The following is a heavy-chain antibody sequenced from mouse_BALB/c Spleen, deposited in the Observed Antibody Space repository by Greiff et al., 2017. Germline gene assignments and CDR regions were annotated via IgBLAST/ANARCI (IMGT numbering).Heavy chain of an antibody. V-gene: IGHV1-14*01. Sequence: EVKLMESGPELVKPGASVKMSCKASGYTFTSYVMHWVKQKPGQGLEWIGYINPYNDGTKYNEKFKGKATLTSDKSSSTAYMELSSLTSEDSAVYYWARSSYYGNYVYFDDWGQGTTLTVSA. CDR3: ARSSYYGNYVYFDD. J-gene: IGHJ2*01. CDR2: INPYNDGT. CDR1: GYTFTSYV. D-gene: IGHD2-1*01.